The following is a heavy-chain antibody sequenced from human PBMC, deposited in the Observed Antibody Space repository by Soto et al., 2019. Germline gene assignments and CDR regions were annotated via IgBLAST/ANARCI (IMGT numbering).Heavy chain of an antibody. CDR2: IIPIFGTA. J-gene: IGHJ4*02. D-gene: IGHD6-13*01. CDR1: GGTFSSYA. V-gene: IGHV1-69*13. Sequence: GASVTVSCTASGGTFSSYAISWVRQAKRQGLEWMGGIIPIFGTANYAQKFQGRVTITADESTSTAYMELSSLRSEDTAVYYCARAPIPGYSSSDNYFDYWGQGTLVTVSS. CDR3: ARAPIPGYSSSDNYFDY.